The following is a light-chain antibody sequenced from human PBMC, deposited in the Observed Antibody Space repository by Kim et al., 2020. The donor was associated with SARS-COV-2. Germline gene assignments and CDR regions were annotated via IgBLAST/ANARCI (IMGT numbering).Light chain of an antibody. Sequence: EIVLTQSPATLSLSPGERATLSCRASQSVSINLAWYQQKPGQAPRLLIYGASTRATGIPARFSGSGSGTEFTLTISSLQSEDFAVYYWQQYNNWPPLTFGGGTKVDIK. CDR3: QQYNNWPPLT. V-gene: IGKV3-15*01. CDR1: QSVSIN. J-gene: IGKJ4*01. CDR2: GAS.